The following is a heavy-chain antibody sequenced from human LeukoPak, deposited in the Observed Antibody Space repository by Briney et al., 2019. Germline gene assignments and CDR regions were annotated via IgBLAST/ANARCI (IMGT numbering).Heavy chain of an antibody. CDR3: ARVFSRLYLVRGVKYYFDY. J-gene: IGHJ4*02. Sequence: PSGTLSLTCAVSGGSISSSNWWSWVRPPPGKGLEWIGEIYHSGSTNYNPSLKSRVTISVDKSKNQFSLKLSSVTAADTAVYYCARVFSRLYLVRGVKYYFDYWGQGTLVTGSS. CDR2: IYHSGST. CDR1: GGSISSSNW. V-gene: IGHV4-4*02. D-gene: IGHD3-10*01.